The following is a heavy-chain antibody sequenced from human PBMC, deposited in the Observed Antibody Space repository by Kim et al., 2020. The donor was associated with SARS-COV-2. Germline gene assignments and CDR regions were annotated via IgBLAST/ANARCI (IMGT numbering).Heavy chain of an antibody. CDR2: IWYDGSNK. Sequence: GGSLRLSCAASGFTFSSYGMHWVRQAPGKGLEWVAVIWYDGSNKYYADSVKGRFTISRDNSKNTLYLQMNSLRAEDTAVYYCARDYSYYYDSSGYSAFDIWGQGTMVTVSS. CDR1: GFTFSSYG. D-gene: IGHD3-22*01. J-gene: IGHJ3*02. V-gene: IGHV3-33*01. CDR3: ARDYSYYYDSSGYSAFDI.